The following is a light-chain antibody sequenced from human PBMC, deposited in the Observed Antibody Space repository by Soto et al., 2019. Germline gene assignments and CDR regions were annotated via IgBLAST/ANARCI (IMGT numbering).Light chain of an antibody. CDR1: SSDVGAYDY. CDR3: SSYAGSSTWV. J-gene: IGLJ3*02. Sequence: QSALTQPRSVSGSPGQSVTISCTGTSSDVGAYDYVSWYQQHPGKAPKLMIYDVNTRPSGVPDRFSGSKSGSTASLTISGLQAEDEADYYCSSYAGSSTWVFGGGTKLTVL. V-gene: IGLV2-11*01. CDR2: DVN.